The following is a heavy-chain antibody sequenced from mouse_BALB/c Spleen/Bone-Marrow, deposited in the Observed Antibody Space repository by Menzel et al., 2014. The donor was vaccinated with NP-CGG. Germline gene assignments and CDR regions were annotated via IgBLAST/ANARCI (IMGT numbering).Heavy chain of an antibody. CDR2: INPSSGYT. J-gene: IGHJ4*01. V-gene: IGHV1-4*01. CDR1: GYTFTTYT. CDR3: ARVYGNYDAMDY. D-gene: IGHD2-1*01. Sequence: VKLVESGAELARPGASVKMSCRASGYTFTTYTMHWVKQRPGQGLEWIGYINPSSGYTYYNQKFKDKATLTADKSSSAAYLQLSSLTSEDSAVYYCARVYGNYDAMDYLGQGTSVTVSS.